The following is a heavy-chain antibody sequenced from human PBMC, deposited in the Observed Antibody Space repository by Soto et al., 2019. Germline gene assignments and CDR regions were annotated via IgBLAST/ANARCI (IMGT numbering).Heavy chain of an antibody. CDR1: GFTFSSYG. Sequence: PGGSLRLSCAASGFTFSSYGMHWVRQAPGKGLEWVAVIWYDGSNKYYAESVKGRFTISRDNSKNTLYLQMNSLRAEDTAVYYCARDQGLWLGELGPPLAFDNWVPGTLVTVS. J-gene: IGHJ4*02. V-gene: IGHV3-33*01. D-gene: IGHD3-10*01. CDR3: ARDQGLWLGELGPPLAFDN. CDR2: IWYDGSNK.